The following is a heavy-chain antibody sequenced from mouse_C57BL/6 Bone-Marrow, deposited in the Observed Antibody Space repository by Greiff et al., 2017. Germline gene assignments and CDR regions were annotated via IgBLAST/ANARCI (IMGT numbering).Heavy chain of an antibody. CDR2: IDTNSGGT. J-gene: IGHJ3*01. CDR3: ARTCYSSGLSWLAY. Sequence: VQLQQPGAELVQPGASVKLSCKASGYTFTSYWMHWVTQRPGRGLEWIGRIDTNSGGTKYNEKFKSKATMTVDKPSSTAYMQLISLTSEDSAVYYCARTCYSSGLSWLAYWGQGTLVTVSA. CDR1: GYTFTSYW. D-gene: IGHD3-2*02. V-gene: IGHV1-72*01.